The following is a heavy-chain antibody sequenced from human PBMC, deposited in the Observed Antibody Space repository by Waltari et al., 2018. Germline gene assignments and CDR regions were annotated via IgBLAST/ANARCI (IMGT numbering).Heavy chain of an antibody. CDR3: ATGSVTHTY. CDR1: GLVVGRYW. J-gene: IGHJ4*02. CDR2: IKEDGSEI. D-gene: IGHD2-21*02. V-gene: IGHV3-7*01. Sequence: EVQLAESGGGLVQPGGSLRLEFAASGLVVGRYWMTWVRQAPGKGLEWVANIKEDGSEIYYVDSVRGRFTVSRDNAKNSLFLQMTSLRVEDTAVYYCATGSVTHTYWGQGTLVSVSA.